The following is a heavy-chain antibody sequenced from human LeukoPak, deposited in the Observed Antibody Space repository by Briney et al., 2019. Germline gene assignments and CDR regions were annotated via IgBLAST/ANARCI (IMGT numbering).Heavy chain of an antibody. J-gene: IGHJ6*02. CDR2: IYYSGST. V-gene: IGHV4-59*01. D-gene: IGHD4/OR15-4a*01. Sequence: SETLSLTCTVSGGSISSYYWSWIRQPPGKGLEWIGYIYYSGSTNYNPSLKSRVTISVDTSKNQFSLKLSSVTAEDTAVYYCASFRGAIPDYYCYGMDVWGQGTTVTVSS. CDR3: ASFRGAIPDYYCYGMDV. CDR1: GGSISSYY.